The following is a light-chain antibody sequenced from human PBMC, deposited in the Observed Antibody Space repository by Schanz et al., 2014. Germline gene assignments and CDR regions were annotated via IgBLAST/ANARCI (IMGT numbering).Light chain of an antibody. CDR2: AAS. J-gene: IGKJ1*01. Sequence: EIVLTQSPATLSLSPGERATLSCRASQSVTSTYLAWYQQKPGQAPRLLIYAASIRATGVPARFSGSGSGTEFTLTISSLQPDDFATYYCQEYNTYPWMFGHGTKVEIK. CDR3: QEYNTYPWM. CDR1: QSVTSTY. V-gene: IGKV3-20*02.